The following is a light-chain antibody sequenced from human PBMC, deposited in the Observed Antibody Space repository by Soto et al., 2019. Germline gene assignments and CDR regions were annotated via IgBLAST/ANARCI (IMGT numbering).Light chain of an antibody. Sequence: IVMTQSPATLSVSPVDTASLSCRAGQTIYSNVAWYQPRPGQAPRLIIYRASSRATGVPARFSGSGSGTEFTLTISSLQSEDFALYYCQQYQNLWTFGQGTKVDIK. V-gene: IGKV3-15*01. J-gene: IGKJ1*01. CDR2: RAS. CDR3: QQYQNLWT. CDR1: QTIYSN.